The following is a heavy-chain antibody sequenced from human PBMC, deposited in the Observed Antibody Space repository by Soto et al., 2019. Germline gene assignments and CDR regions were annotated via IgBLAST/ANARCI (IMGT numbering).Heavy chain of an antibody. J-gene: IGHJ4*02. Sequence: SETLSLTCTVSGGSISSSSYYWGWIRQPPGKGLEWIGRINHSGSTYYNPSLKSRVTVSVDTSKNQFSLKLSSVTAADTAVYYCARGRRLLWFGELVYWGQGTLVTVSS. V-gene: IGHV4-39*07. CDR2: INHSGST. D-gene: IGHD3-10*01. CDR3: ARGRRLLWFGELVY. CDR1: GGSISSSSYY.